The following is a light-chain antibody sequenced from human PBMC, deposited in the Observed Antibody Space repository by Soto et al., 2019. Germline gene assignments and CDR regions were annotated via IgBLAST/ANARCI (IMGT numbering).Light chain of an antibody. CDR2: FAS. V-gene: IGKV3-15*01. CDR3: QQYNKWPVT. Sequence: EIGMTQSPATLSVSPAERATLSCRASQSVSNNLAWYQQKPGQAPRLLIYFASTRATGIPARFSGSGSGTEFTLTISSLQSEDFAVYYCQQYNKWPVTFGGGAKVETK. CDR1: QSVSNN. J-gene: IGKJ4*01.